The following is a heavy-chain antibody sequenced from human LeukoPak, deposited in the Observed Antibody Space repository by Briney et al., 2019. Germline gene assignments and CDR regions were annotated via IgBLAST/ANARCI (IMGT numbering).Heavy chain of an antibody. CDR3: ARDKNVYYDSSGYDFDY. D-gene: IGHD3-22*01. CDR2: INPSGGST. J-gene: IGHJ4*02. CDR1: GYTFTSYY. V-gene: IGHV1-46*01. Sequence: ASVKVSCKASGYTFTSYYMHWVRQAPGQGLEWMGIINPSGGSTSYAQKFQGRVTMTRDMSTSTVYMELSSLRSEDTAVYYCARDKNVYYDSSGYDFDYWGQGTLVTVSS.